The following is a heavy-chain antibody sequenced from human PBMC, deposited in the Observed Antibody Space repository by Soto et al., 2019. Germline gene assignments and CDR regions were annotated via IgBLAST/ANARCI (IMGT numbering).Heavy chain of an antibody. Sequence: SETLSLTCAVYGGSFSGYYWSWIRQPPGKGLEWIGEINHSGSTNYNPSLKSGVTISVDTSKNQFSLKLSSVTAADTAGYYCASVAGCDFCIEDSSYYYMDIWGQETTLTVSS. CDR2: INHSGST. V-gene: IGHV4-34*01. CDR3: ASVAGCDFCIEDSSYYYMDI. CDR1: GGSFSGYY. J-gene: IGHJ6*03. D-gene: IGHD3-3*01.